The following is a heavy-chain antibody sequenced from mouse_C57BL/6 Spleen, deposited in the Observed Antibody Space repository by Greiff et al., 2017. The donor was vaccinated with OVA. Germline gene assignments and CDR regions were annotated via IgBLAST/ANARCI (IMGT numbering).Heavy chain of an antibody. V-gene: IGHV14-4*01. CDR1: GFNIKDDY. J-gene: IGHJ4*01. D-gene: IGHD2-1*01. CDR3: TTYRYGNYGAMDY. CDR2: IDPENGDT. Sequence: EVQLQQSGAELVRPGASVKLSCTASGFNIKDDYMHWVKQRPEQGLEWIGWIDPENGDTEYASKFQGKATITADTSSDTAYLQLSSLTSEDTAVYYCTTYRYGNYGAMDYWGQGTSVTVSS.